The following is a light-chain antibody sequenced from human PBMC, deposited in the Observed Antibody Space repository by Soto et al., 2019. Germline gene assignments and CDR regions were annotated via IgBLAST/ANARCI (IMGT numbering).Light chain of an antibody. CDR1: QGISTY. J-gene: IGKJ1*01. CDR3: QHLTGYPRT. Sequence: DIQLTQSPSFLYASVGDRVTITCRASQGISTYLAWYQQERGKAPKLLIYAASTLQSGVPSRFGGSGSGTEFTLTISSLQAEDFATYYCQHLTGYPRTFCQGTKGEIK. CDR2: AAS. V-gene: IGKV1-9*01.